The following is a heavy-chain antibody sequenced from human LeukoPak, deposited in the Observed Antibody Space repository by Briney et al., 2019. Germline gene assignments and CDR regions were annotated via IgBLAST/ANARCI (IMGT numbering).Heavy chain of an antibody. V-gene: IGHV4-39*01. CDR2: IDYSGNT. D-gene: IGHD3-16*01. J-gene: IGHJ4*02. Sequence: SETLSLTCTVSGGSISSSGYCWGWIRQPPGKGLEWIGSIDYSGNTNYNPSLKSRVTIAVDMSKNQFSLKLSSVTAADTAVYYCARGDRGYDDYWGQGTLVTVSS. CDR3: ARGDRGYDDY. CDR1: GGSISSSGYC.